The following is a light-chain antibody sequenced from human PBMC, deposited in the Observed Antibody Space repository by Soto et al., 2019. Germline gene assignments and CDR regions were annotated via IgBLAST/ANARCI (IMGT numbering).Light chain of an antibody. CDR2: GAS. V-gene: IGKV3D-20*02. CDR3: QQRGKWPST. J-gene: IGKJ3*01. CDR1: QSVSSSY. Sequence: EIVLTQSPGTLSLSPGERATLSCRASQSVSSSYLAWYQQKPGQAPRLLIYGASSRATGIPDRFSGSGSGTDFTLTISRLEPEDFAVYFCQQRGKWPSTFGPGTKVDIK.